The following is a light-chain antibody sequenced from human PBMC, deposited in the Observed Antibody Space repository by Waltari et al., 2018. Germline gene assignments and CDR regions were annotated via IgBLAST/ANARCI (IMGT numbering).Light chain of an antibody. V-gene: IGKV1-5*03. Sequence: DIQMTQSPSTLSASIGDRVTITCQASQRITIWLAWYQQKPGKAPKPLVYKASTLEGGVPSMCSGSGSGTEFTLTISSLQPDDFATYHCQQYNSYPCTFGQGTKLEIK. CDR2: KAS. CDR3: QQYNSYPCT. J-gene: IGKJ2*02. CDR1: QRITIW.